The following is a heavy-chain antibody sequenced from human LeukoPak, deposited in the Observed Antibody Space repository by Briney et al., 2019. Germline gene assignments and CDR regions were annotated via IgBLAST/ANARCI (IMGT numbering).Heavy chain of an antibody. CDR3: ARTPSIAARLDY. CDR2: ISGDDGRT. J-gene: IGHJ4*02. CDR1: GYTFTTYG. D-gene: IGHD6-6*01. Sequence: GASVKVSCKASGYTFTTYGISWVRQAPGQGLEWMGWISGDDGRTHYGQKLQGRVTMTTDTSTSTAYMELRSLRSDDTAVYYCARTPSIAARLDYWGQGTLVTVSS. V-gene: IGHV1-18*01.